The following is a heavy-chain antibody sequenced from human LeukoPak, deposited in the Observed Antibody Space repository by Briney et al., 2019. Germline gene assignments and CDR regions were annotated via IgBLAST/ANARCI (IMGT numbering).Heavy chain of an antibody. CDR2: ISSSSSYI. V-gene: IGHV3-21*04. CDR3: AKDPTPMIADIDY. J-gene: IGHJ4*02. D-gene: IGHD3-22*01. Sequence: PGGSLRLSCAASGFTFSSYSMNWVRQAPGKGLEWVSSISSSSSYIYYADSVKGRFTISRDNAKNSLYLQMNSLRAEDTAVYYCAKDPTPMIADIDYWGQGTLVTVSS. CDR1: GFTFSSYS.